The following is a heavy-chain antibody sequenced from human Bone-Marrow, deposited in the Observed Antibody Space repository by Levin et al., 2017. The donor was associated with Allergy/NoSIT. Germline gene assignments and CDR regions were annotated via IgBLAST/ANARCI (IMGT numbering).Heavy chain of an antibody. V-gene: IGHV3-15*01. CDR3: WWDFGSSFYYRDSNHYYYHMDV. CDR1: GFTFSNAW. Sequence: GESLKISCEASGFTFSNAWMSWVRQAPGKGLEWVGRIRSKTDGGTTDYAAPVQGRFSISRDDSKNTLFLQMNNLKTEDTAIYFCWWDFGSSFYYRDSNHYYYHMDVWGKGTTVTVSS. CDR2: IRSKTDGGTT. J-gene: IGHJ6*03. D-gene: IGHD3-10*01.